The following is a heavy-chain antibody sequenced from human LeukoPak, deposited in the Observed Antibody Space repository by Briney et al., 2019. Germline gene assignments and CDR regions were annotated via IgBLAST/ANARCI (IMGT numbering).Heavy chain of an antibody. V-gene: IGHV1-3*03. Sequence: ASVKVSCKASGYTFTTYVMHWVRQAPRQRLEWMGCINTGNGNTKYSQEFQGRVTITRDTSASTAYMELSSLRSEDTAVYYCASPTCGGIAAAGTGFICSWFDPWGQGTLVTVSS. CDR1: GYTFTTYV. J-gene: IGHJ5*02. CDR3: ASPTCGGIAAAGTGFICSWFDP. D-gene: IGHD6-13*01. CDR2: INTGNGNT.